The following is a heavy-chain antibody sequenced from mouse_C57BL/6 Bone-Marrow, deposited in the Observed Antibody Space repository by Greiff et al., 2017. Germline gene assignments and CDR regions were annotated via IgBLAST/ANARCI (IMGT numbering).Heavy chain of an antibody. CDR1: GYTFTSYW. CDR3: ARSAMGAY. Sequence: QVQLQQPGAELVMPGASVKLSCTASGYTFTSYWMHWVKQRPGQGLEWIGEIDPSDSYTNYNQKFKGKSTLTVDTSSSTAYMQLSSLTSEDSAVYYCARSAMGAYWGQGTLVTVSA. J-gene: IGHJ3*01. V-gene: IGHV1-69*01. CDR2: IDPSDSYT.